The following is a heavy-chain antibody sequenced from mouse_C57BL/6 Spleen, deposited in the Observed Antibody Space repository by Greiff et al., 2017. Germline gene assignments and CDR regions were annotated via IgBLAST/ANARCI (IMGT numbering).Heavy chain of an antibody. D-gene: IGHD2-4*01. CDR2: ISSGSSTI. CDR3: ARGLRRGYAMDY. CDR1: FTFSDYG. V-gene: IGHV5-17*01. Sequence: EVQLQQSGGGLVKPGGFTFSDYGMHWVRQAPEKGLEWVAYISSGSSTIYYADTVKGRFTISRVNAKNTLFLQMTSLRSEDTAMYYCARGLRRGYAMDYWGQGTSVTVSS. J-gene: IGHJ4*01.